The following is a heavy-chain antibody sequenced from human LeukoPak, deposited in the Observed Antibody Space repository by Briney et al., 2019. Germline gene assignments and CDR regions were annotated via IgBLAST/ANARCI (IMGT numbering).Heavy chain of an antibody. V-gene: IGHV3-7*01. J-gene: IGHJ4*02. D-gene: IGHD3-9*01. Sequence: GGSLRLSCAASGFTFSSYGMSWVRQAPGKGLEWVANTQQDGSEKYYVDSVKGRFTISRDNAKNSLYLQMNSLRAEDTAVYYCARQRGDILTGYYMPRGFDYWGQGTLVTVSS. CDR3: ARQRGDILTGYYMPRGFDY. CDR1: GFTFSSYG. CDR2: TQQDGSEK.